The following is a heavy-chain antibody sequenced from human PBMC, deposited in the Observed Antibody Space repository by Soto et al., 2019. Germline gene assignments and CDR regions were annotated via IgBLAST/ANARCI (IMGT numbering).Heavy chain of an antibody. Sequence: GGSLRLSCAASGFTVSSNYMSWVGQAPGRGLEWVSVIYSGGSTYYADSVKGRFTISRDNSKNTLYLQMNSLRAEDTAVYYCASSHYDSSGYYSPVGYWGQGPLVTVAS. V-gene: IGHV3-66*01. D-gene: IGHD3-22*01. CDR1: GFTVSSNY. J-gene: IGHJ4*02. CDR2: IYSGGST. CDR3: ASSHYDSSGYYSPVGY.